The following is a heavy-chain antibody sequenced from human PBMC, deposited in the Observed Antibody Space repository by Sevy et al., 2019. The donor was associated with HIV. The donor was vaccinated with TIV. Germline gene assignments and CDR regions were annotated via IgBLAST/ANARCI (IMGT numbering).Heavy chain of an antibody. Sequence: GGSLRLSCAASGFTFSSYWMHWVRQAPGKGLVWVSRINSDGSSTSYADSVKGRFTISRDNAKNSLYLQMNSLRAEDTAVYYCARRRGYCSSTSCPFNYYYYYGMDVWGQGTTVTVSS. CDR2: INSDGSST. D-gene: IGHD2-2*01. CDR3: ARRRGYCSSTSCPFNYYYYYGMDV. V-gene: IGHV3-74*01. J-gene: IGHJ6*02. CDR1: GFTFSSYW.